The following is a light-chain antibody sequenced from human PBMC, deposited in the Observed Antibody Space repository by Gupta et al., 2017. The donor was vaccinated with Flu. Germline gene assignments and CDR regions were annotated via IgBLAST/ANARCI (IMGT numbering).Light chain of an antibody. V-gene: IGKV1-9*01. CDR2: AAS. J-gene: IGKJ5*01. Sequence: SPSFLSASVGDRVTITCRASQGISSYLAWYQQKPGKAPKLLIYAASTLQSGVPSRFSGSGSGTEFTLTISSLQPEDFATYYCQQLNSYPTFGQGTRLEIK. CDR1: QGISSY. CDR3: QQLNSYPT.